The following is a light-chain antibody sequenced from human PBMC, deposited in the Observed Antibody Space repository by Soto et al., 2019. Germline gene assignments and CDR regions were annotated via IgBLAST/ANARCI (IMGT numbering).Light chain of an antibody. CDR3: QQYGSSPYT. V-gene: IGKV3-15*01. CDR2: HAA. J-gene: IGKJ2*01. Sequence: EIVMTQSPATLSVSPGERATLSCRASQSVSNNVAWYQQKPGQAPRLLIYHAATRATGIPARFSGSGSGTEVTLTISSLQSEDFAVYYCQQYGSSPYTFGQGTKLEI. CDR1: QSVSNN.